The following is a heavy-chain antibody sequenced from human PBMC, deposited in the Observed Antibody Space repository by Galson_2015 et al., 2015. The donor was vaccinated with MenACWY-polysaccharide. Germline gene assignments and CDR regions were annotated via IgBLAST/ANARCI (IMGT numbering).Heavy chain of an antibody. CDR2: ISKSGDSI. Sequence: LRLSCAASGFSLGAWYMSWIRQAPGKGLEWLPYISKSGDSIYYGDSVKGRFAISRDNAKNSLYLQLNSLEVEDTAIYYCARGHYGLDVWGQGTTVTVSS. V-gene: IGHV3-11*01. CDR3: ARGHYGLDV. J-gene: IGHJ6*02. CDR1: GFSLGAWY.